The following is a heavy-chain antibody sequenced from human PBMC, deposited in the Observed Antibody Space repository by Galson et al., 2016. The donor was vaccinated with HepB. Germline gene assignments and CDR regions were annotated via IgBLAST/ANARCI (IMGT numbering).Heavy chain of an antibody. V-gene: IGHV2-5*01. CDR2: IYXXDQX. CDR1: XFSXXSSXXX. J-gene: IGHJ6*02. CDR3: AHGLIXGAGTYLYYYYGMXV. Sequence: ALXXPTQTLXXXCTXXXFSXXSSXXXVGWXXQPXXKALEWXALIYXXDQXRYSPSMXSRLTINKDTSKNQVVLTMTNMDPVDTAXYFCAHGLIXGAGTYLYYYYGMXVWGQGXXVTX. D-gene: IGHD1-1*01.